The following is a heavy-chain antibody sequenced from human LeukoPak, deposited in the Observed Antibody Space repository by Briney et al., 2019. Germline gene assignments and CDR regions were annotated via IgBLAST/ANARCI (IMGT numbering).Heavy chain of an antibody. CDR2: TRNKANNYTT. D-gene: IGHD2-21*02. J-gene: IGHJ4*02. V-gene: IGHV3-72*01. Sequence: PGGSLRLSCAASGFTFSDHYMDWVRQAPGKGLEWVGRTRNKANNYTTEYAASVKGRFAISRDDSKNSLYLQMNSLKTEDTAVHYCARAGRAYCGGDCYSGYWGQGTLVTVSS. CDR3: ARAGRAYCGGDCYSGY. CDR1: GFTFSDHY.